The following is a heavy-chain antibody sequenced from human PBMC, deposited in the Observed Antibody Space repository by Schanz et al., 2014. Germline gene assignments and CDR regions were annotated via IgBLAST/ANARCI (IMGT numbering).Heavy chain of an antibody. V-gene: IGHV3-7*01. CDR1: TSLFRRSV. Sequence: VDLVESGGGVVQPGRSLTLSCAVSTSLFRRSVIHWVRQAPGKGLEWVANIKQDGSEKYYVDSVKGRFTISRDNSKNTLYLQMNSLRVEDTALYYCAREYSSYGTVYYWGQGTLVTVSS. D-gene: IGHD5-12*01. CDR3: AREYSSYGTVYY. CDR2: IKQDGSEK. J-gene: IGHJ4*02.